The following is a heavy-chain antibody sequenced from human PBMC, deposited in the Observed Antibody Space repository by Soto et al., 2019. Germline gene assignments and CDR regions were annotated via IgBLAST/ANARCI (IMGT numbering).Heavy chain of an antibody. J-gene: IGHJ6*03. CDR2: ITWHSGTI. CDR1: GFTFDQYT. Sequence: EVQLVESGGGLVQPGRSLRLACAASGFTFDQYTMHWVRQAPGKGLEWVSSITWHSGTIGYADSVKGRFTISRDNAKNSLYLQMNSLRGEDTALYYCAKEMITVADFNYYYMDVWGNGTTVTVSS. CDR3: AKEMITVADFNYYYMDV. V-gene: IGHV3-9*01. D-gene: IGHD3-16*01.